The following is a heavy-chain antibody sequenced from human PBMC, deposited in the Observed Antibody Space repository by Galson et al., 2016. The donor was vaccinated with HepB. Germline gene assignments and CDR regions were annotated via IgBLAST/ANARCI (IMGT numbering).Heavy chain of an antibody. J-gene: IGHJ4*02. D-gene: IGHD2-15*01. CDR2: IYHNGRT. CDR1: GASINNSQW. V-gene: IGHV4-4*02. CDR3: AQFLYSFSLGGH. Sequence: SETLSLTCAVSGASINNSQWWTWVRQPPGKGLEWIGEIYHNGRTNYNPSLTSRVNISVDKSKNQLYLNLRSVTAADTAVYYCAQFLYSFSLGGHWGQGTLVTVSS.